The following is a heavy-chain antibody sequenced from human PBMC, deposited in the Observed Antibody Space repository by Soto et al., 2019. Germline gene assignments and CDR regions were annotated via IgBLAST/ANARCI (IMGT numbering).Heavy chain of an antibody. Sequence: GVSLRLSCAASGFTFSSCGMHWVRQAPGKGLEWVAVILYDGSNKYYADSVKGRFTISRDNSKNTLYLQMNSLRAEDTAVYYCARATARKGEGMDVWAQGTTVTVSS. D-gene: IGHD4-4*01. CDR2: ILYDGSNK. V-gene: IGHV3-33*01. CDR1: GFTFSSCG. J-gene: IGHJ6*02. CDR3: ARATARKGEGMDV.